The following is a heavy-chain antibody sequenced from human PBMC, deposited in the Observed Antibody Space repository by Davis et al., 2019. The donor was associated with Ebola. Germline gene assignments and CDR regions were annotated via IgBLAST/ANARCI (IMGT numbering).Heavy chain of an antibody. J-gene: IGHJ4*02. D-gene: IGHD3-10*01. CDR3: AKKEKVGSGSPYDIDY. CDR2: IYSGGST. Sequence: PGGSLRLSCAASGLTVSSNYMSWVRQAPGKGLEWVSLIYSGGSTYYADSVRGRFTISRDNSKDTLYLQMNSLRAEDTAVYYCAKKEKVGSGSPYDIDYWGQGTLVAVSS. V-gene: IGHV3-53*05. CDR1: GLTVSSNY.